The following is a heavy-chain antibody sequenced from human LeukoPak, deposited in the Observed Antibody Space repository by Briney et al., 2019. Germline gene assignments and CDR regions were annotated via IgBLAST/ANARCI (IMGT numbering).Heavy chain of an antibody. CDR1: GFTFSYYE. CDR2: ISSSGSTI. V-gene: IGHV3-48*03. J-gene: IGHJ4*02. CDR3: AKDFLERAYGSVSYPTS. D-gene: IGHD3-10*01. Sequence: ESGGSLRLSCAASGFTFSYYEMNWVRQAPGKGLEWVSYISSSGSTIYYADSVKGRFTISRDNSKNTRYLQMNSLRAEDTALYYCAKDFLERAYGSVSYPTSWGQGTLVTVSS.